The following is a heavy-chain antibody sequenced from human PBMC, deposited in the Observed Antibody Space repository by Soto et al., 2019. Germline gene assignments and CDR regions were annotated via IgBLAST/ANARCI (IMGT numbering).Heavy chain of an antibody. J-gene: IGHJ4*02. D-gene: IGHD6-19*01. CDR1: GFTFSSSG. Sequence: QVQLVESGGGVVQTGRSLRLSWAASGFTFSSSGMHWVRQAPGEGLEWVGVIYYDGSEQYYGDSVKGRFTISRDNSKNTLYLQMNSLRDEDTAVYYCAKEESSGWYRTAEYWGQGTLVTVSS. CDR3: AKEESSGWYRTAEY. CDR2: IYYDGSEQ. V-gene: IGHV3-30*18.